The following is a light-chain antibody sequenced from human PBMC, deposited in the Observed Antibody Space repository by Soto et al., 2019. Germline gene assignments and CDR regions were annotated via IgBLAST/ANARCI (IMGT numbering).Light chain of an antibody. CDR2: KAS. CDR1: QSISNW. J-gene: IGKJ2*01. CDR3: QQYNSS. Sequence: DIEMTQSPATQSASVGDRVTITCRASQSISNWLAWYQQKPGKAPKLLIYKASSLESGVPSRFSGSGSGTEFTLTISSLQPDDFATYYCQQYNSSFGQGTKVDIK. V-gene: IGKV1-5*03.